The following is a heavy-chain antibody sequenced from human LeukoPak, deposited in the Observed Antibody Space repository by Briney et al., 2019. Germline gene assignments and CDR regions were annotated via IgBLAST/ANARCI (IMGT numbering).Heavy chain of an antibody. CDR1: GFTFSSYW. CDR3: ARDLAYYDFWRGYSGGAFDI. J-gene: IGHJ3*02. CDR2: IKQDGSEK. Sequence: GGSLRLSCAASGFTFSSYWMSWVRQAPGKGLEWVANIKQDGSEKYYVDSVKGRFTISRDNAKNSLYLQMNSLRAEDTAVYYCARDLAYYDFWRGYSGGAFDIWGQGTMVTVSS. V-gene: IGHV3-7*01. D-gene: IGHD3-3*01.